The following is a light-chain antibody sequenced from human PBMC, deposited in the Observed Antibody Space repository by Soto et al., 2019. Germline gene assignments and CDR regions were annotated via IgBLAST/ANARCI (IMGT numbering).Light chain of an antibody. J-gene: IGKJ2*01. CDR2: DAS. Sequence: IQMTQSPSTLSASVGDRVTVTCRASQSITDWLAWYQQKPGKAPQLLIYDASSLETGVPSRFSGRGSGTKFPLTISSLQPEDFATYYCQPWSSSPRTFGQGTKLEIK. CDR3: QPWSSSPRT. V-gene: IGKV1-5*01. CDR1: QSITDW.